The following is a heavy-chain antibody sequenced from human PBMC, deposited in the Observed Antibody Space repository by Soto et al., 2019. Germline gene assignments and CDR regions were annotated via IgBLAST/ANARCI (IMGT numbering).Heavy chain of an antibody. CDR1: GYSFTSYW. CDR2: IYPGDSDT. CDR3: ARTYYYGSGSYSQGNWFDP. V-gene: IGHV5-51*01. D-gene: IGHD3-10*01. J-gene: IGHJ5*02. Sequence: GESLKISCKGSGYSFTSYWIGWVRQMPGKGLEWMGIIYPGDSDTRYSPSLQGQVTISADKSISTAYLQWSSLKASDTAMYYCARTYYYGSGSYSQGNWFDPWGQGTLVTVSS.